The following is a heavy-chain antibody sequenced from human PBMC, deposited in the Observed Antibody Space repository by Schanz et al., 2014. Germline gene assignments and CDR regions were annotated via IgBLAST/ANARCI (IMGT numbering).Heavy chain of an antibody. Sequence: QLQLVQSGAEVKKPGSSMKVSCKASGGTFNSYTINWVRQAPGQGLEWMGRVIPILGIANYAQNFQGRVTITADKSTSTAYMELSSLRYEDTALYYCARGTMPGTFDIWGQGTMVTVSS. CDR3: ARGTMPGTFDI. CDR2: VIPILGIA. V-gene: IGHV1-69*02. D-gene: IGHD2-2*01. CDR1: GGTFNSYT. J-gene: IGHJ3*02.